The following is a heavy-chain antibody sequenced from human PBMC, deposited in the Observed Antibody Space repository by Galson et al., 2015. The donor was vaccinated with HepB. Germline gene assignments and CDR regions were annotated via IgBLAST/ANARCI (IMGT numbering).Heavy chain of an antibody. CDR1: GYSFTNKG. CDR2: ISAHNGNI. J-gene: IGHJ4*02. V-gene: IGHV1-18*01. CDR3: ATGGEWLSFDY. D-gene: IGHD3-16*01. Sequence: SVKVSCKASGYSFTNKGISWVRQAPGQGLEWMGWISAHNGNINYAQKLQGRVTMTTDTSTNTAYMELRNLRSDDTAVYYCATGGEWLSFDYWGQGTPVTVPS.